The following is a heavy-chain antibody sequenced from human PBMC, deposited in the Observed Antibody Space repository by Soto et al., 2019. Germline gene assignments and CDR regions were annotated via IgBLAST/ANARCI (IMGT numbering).Heavy chain of an antibody. Sequence: QVQLVESGGGVVQPGRSLRLSCAASGFTFISYAMHWVRQAPGKGLEWVAVISFDGSTEYYADSVKGRITISRDNSKNTVYLQMNSLRSEDMAVYYCARSRHGSGSYTHFYYGLDVWGQGTTVTVSS. CDR1: GFTFISYA. CDR2: ISFDGSTE. D-gene: IGHD3-10*01. J-gene: IGHJ6*02. V-gene: IGHV3-30-3*01. CDR3: ARSRHGSGSYTHFYYGLDV.